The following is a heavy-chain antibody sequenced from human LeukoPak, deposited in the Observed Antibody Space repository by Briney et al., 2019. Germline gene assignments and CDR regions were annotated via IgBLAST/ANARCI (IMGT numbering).Heavy chain of an antibody. V-gene: IGHV4-61*02. CDR3: ARYREGYNYVPHALDI. J-gene: IGHJ3*02. Sequence: SETLSLTCTVSGASVSSTDYFWNWIRQPAGKGLEWIGRIYASGNTDYNPSLKSRVTMSLDTSKNQFFLNMNSVTAADSAVYFCARYREGYNYVPHALDIWGQGTVVTVSS. D-gene: IGHD5-24*01. CDR1: GASVSSTDYF. CDR2: IYASGNT.